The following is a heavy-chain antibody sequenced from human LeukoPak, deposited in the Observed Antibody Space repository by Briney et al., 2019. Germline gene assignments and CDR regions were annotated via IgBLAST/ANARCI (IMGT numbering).Heavy chain of an antibody. CDR2: MNPNSGNT. V-gene: IGHV1-8*01. J-gene: IGHJ5*02. CDR1: GYTFTSYD. CDR3: AREEYYGSGSSGVWFDP. D-gene: IGHD3-10*01. Sequence: ASVTVSCKASGYTFTSYDINWVRQATGQGLEWMGWMNPNSGNTGYAQKFQGRVTMTRNTSINTAYMELSSLRSEDTAVYYCAREEYYGSGSSGVWFDPWGQGTLVTVSS.